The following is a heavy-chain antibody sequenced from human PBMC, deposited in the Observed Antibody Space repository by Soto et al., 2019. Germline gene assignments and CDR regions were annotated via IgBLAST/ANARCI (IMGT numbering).Heavy chain of an antibody. J-gene: IGHJ4*02. CDR3: AKEPGSSGWYYFDY. Sequence: ASVKVSCKASGYTFTGYYIHLVRQAPGHRLEWMGWINAGNGNTVYSQKFQGRVTITRDTSASTAYMELSSLRSEDTAVYYCAKEPGSSGWYYFDYWGQGTLVTVSS. D-gene: IGHD6-19*01. CDR1: GYTFTGYY. V-gene: IGHV1-3*01. CDR2: INAGNGNT.